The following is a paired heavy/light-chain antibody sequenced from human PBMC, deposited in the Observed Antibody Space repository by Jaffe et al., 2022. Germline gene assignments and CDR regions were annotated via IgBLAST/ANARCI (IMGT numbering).Heavy chain of an antibody. J-gene: IGHJ4*02. Sequence: EVQLVQSGAEVKKPGESLRISCKGSGYSFASYWIGWVRQMPEKGLEWMGIIYPDDSDTRYSPSFEGQVTISADRSISTTYLQWRSLKASDTAVYFCVRLFEGGWLQPFHYWGQGTLVTVSS. CDR3: VRLFEGGWLQPFHY. CDR2: IYPDDSDT. D-gene: IGHD3-16*01. CDR1: GYSFASYW. V-gene: IGHV5-51*03.
Light chain of an antibody. Sequence: EVVMTQSPVTLSLSPGERATLSCRASQGITNCLAWHQQKPGQAPRLLIYGASTRATGVPARFSGSGSGTDFTLTISSLQSEDFAVYYCQQYNDWPPSYTFGQGTKLEIK. CDR1: QGITNC. V-gene: IGKV3-15*01. J-gene: IGKJ2*01. CDR3: QQYNDWPPSYT. CDR2: GAS.